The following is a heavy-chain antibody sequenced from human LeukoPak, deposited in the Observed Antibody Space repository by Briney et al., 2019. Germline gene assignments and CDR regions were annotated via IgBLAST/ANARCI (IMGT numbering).Heavy chain of an antibody. J-gene: IGHJ6*02. CDR2: IIPIFGTA. CDR3: ARGIGPGLVLAAADYYYGMDV. V-gene: IGHV1-69*05. CDR1: GGTFSSYA. Sequence: SVKVSCKASGGTFSSYAISWVRQAPGQGLEWMGGIIPIFGTANYAQKFQGRVTITTDESTSTAYMELSSLRSEDTAVYYCARGIGPGLVLAAADYYYGMDVWGQGTTATVSS. D-gene: IGHD6-13*01.